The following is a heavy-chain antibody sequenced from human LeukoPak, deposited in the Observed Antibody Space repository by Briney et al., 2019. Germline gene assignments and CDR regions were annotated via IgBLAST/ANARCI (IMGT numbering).Heavy chain of an antibody. Sequence: SVKVSCKASGGTFSSYAISWVRQAPGQGLEWMGRIIPIFGTANYAQKFQGRVTITADESTSTAYMELSSLRSEDTAVYYCARTPERVRYFDWYYFDYWGQGTLVTVSS. CDR2: IIPIFGTA. V-gene: IGHV1-69*13. J-gene: IGHJ4*02. CDR3: ARTPERVRYFDWYYFDY. CDR1: GGTFSSYA. D-gene: IGHD3-9*01.